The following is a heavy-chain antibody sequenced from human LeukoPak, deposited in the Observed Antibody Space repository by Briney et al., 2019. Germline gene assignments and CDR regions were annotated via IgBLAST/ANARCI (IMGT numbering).Heavy chain of an antibody. CDR3: ARSRYDSGTYALEE. CDR1: GGSVSSTTYY. J-gene: IGHJ4*02. D-gene: IGHD3-10*01. V-gene: IGHV4-39*01. Sequence: PSETLSLTCSVSGGSVSSTTYYWGWIRQPPGKGLEWIGSISYGGSTYYNPSLKSRLTISVDTSKSQFSLELSSVTAADTAVYFCARSRYDSGTYALEEWGQGTLVTVSS. CDR2: ISYGGST.